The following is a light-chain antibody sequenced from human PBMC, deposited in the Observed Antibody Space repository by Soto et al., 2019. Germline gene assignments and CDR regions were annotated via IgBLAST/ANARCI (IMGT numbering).Light chain of an antibody. V-gene: IGLV4-69*01. CDR3: QTWGTGIHYG. Sequence: QPVLTQSPSASASLGASVKLTCTLSSGHSSYAIAWHQQQPEKGPRYLMKLNSDGSHSKGDGIPDRFSGSSSGAERYLTISSLQSEDEADYYCQTWGTGIHYGFGTGTQLTVL. CDR1: SGHSSYA. J-gene: IGLJ1*01. CDR2: LNSDGSH.